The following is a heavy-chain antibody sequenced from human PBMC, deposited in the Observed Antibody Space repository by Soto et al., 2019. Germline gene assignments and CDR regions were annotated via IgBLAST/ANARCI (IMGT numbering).Heavy chain of an antibody. CDR1: GFTFSSYW. J-gene: IGHJ3*02. V-gene: IGHV3-7*01. D-gene: IGHD3-16*02. Sequence: EVQLVESGGGLVQPGGSLRLSCAASGFTFSSYWMSWVRQAPGKGLEWVANIKQDGSKKYYVDSVKGRFTISRDNAKNSLYLQMNSLRAEDTAVYYCARGDYIWGSYRSNAFDIWGQGTMVTVSS. CDR2: IKQDGSKK. CDR3: ARGDYIWGSYRSNAFDI.